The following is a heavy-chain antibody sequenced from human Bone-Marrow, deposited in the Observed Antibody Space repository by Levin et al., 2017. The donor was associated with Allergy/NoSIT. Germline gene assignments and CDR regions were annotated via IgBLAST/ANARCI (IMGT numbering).Heavy chain of an antibody. CDR2: IYPGDSDT. CDR3: ARHSPSTTVTNNWFDP. J-gene: IGHJ5*02. D-gene: IGHD4-11*01. V-gene: IGHV5-51*01. Sequence: GGSLRLSCKGSGYSFTSYWIGWVRQMPGKGLEWMGIIYPGDSDTRYSPSFQGQVTISADKSISTAYLQWSSLKASDTAMYYCARHSPSTTVTNNWFDPWGQGTLVTVSS. CDR1: GYSFTSYW.